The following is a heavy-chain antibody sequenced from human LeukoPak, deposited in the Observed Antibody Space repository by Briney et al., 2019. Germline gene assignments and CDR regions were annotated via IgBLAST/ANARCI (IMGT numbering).Heavy chain of an antibody. CDR3: ARDSYQDYYGRFDP. CDR1: GFSFSNHG. D-gene: IGHD3-10*01. Sequence: GGSLRLSCAASGFSFSNHGMHWVRQAPGKSLEWVAVIWDDGNNKRYANSVNGRFTISRDNSENTLYLQMNGLTAEDTAMYYCARDSYQDYYGRFDPWGQGTLVIVSS. V-gene: IGHV3-33*01. CDR2: IWDDGNNK. J-gene: IGHJ5*02.